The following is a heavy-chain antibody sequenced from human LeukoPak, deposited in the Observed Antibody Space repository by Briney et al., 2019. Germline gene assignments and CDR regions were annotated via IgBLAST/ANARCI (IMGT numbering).Heavy chain of an antibody. Sequence: SETLSPTCAVYGGSFSGYYWSWIRQPPGKGLEWIGEINHSGSTNYNPSLKSRVTISVDTSKNQFSLKLSSVTAADTAVYYCARGRVPAAITANWFDPWGQGTLVTVSS. CDR2: INHSGST. CDR1: GGSFSGYY. CDR3: ARGRVPAAITANWFDP. V-gene: IGHV4-34*01. J-gene: IGHJ5*02. D-gene: IGHD2-2*02.